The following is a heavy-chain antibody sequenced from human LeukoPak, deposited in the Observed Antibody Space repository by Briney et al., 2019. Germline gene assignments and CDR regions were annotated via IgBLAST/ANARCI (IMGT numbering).Heavy chain of an antibody. V-gene: IGHV4-34*01. CDR2: INHSGST. CDR3: ARGPSGFYYYYYMDV. Sequence: SETLSLTCAVYGGSFSGYYWSWIRQPPGKGLEWIGKINHSGSTNYNPSLKSRVTISVDTSKNQFSLKLSSVTAADTAVYYCARGPSGFYYYYYMDVWGKGTTVTVSS. CDR1: GGSFSGYY. D-gene: IGHD1-14*01. J-gene: IGHJ6*03.